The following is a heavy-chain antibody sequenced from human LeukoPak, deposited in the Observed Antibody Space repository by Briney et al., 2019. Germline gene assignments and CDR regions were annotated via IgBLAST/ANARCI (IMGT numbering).Heavy chain of an antibody. CDR3: AREAAARGDYYYCYMDV. CDR2: IYYSGST. J-gene: IGHJ6*03. V-gene: IGHV4-59*11. Sequence: PSETLSLTCTVSGGSISSHYWSWIRQPPGKGLEWIGYIYYSGSTNYNPSLKSRVTISVDTSKNQFSLKLSSVNAADTAVYYCAREAAARGDYYYCYMDVWGKGTTVTVSS. D-gene: IGHD6-13*01. CDR1: GGSISSHY.